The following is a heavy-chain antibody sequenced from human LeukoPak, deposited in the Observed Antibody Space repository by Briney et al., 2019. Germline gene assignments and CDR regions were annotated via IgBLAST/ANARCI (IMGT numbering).Heavy chain of an antibody. CDR3: ATRGYYYDSGGYYFV. V-gene: IGHV3-23*01. CDR2: ISGSGGST. D-gene: IGHD3-22*01. CDR1: GFTFSSYA. Sequence: GGSLRLSCAASGFTFSSYAMSWVRQAPGKGLEWVSAISGSGGSTYYADSVKGRFTISRDNSKNTLYLQMNSLRAEDTAVYYCATRGYYYDSGGYYFVWGQGTLVTVSS. J-gene: IGHJ4*02.